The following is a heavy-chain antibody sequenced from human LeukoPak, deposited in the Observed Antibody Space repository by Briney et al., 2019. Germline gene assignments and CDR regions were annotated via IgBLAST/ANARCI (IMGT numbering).Heavy chain of an antibody. CDR3: AKDYDRQWLVYYMDV. CDR2: ISGSGGST. V-gene: IGHV3-23*01. J-gene: IGHJ6*03. D-gene: IGHD6-19*01. Sequence: QAGGSLRLSCAASGFTFSSYAMSWVRQAPGKGLEWVSAISGSGGSTYYAYSVKVRCTISRDNSNKTLYLQMKNMRAEDPAVYYCAKDYDRQWLVYYMDVWGKGTTVTVSS. CDR1: GFTFSSYA.